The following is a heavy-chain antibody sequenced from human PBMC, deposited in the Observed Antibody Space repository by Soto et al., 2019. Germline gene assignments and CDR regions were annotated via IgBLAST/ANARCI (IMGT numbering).Heavy chain of an antibody. Sequence: ASVKVYCKASGGTFSSYAISWVRQAPGQXLEWMXGTIXXXSXAXXXKXXXXRVTITADESTSTAYMELRSLRSEDTAVYYCARFGGSPAVGGMDVWGQGTPVTVSS. D-gene: IGHD3-3*01. V-gene: IGHV1-69*13. CDR3: ARFGGSPAVGGMDV. CDR1: GGTFSSYA. J-gene: IGHJ6*02. CDR2: TIXXXSXA.